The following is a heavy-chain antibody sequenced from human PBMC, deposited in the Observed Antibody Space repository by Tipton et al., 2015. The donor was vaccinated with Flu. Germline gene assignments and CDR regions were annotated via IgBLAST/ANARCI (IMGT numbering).Heavy chain of an antibody. V-gene: IGHV4-4*07. CDR3: ARETEREVEPRGRWFDP. CDR2: TQTSGSS. D-gene: IGHD1-14*01. Sequence: TLSLTCNVSGASITSYYWSWIRQPAGRGLEWIGRTQTSGSSNYNPSLKSRVTMSVDTSNNHFSLKLNSVTAADTAVYYCARETEREVEPRGRWFDPWGQGILVTVSS. J-gene: IGHJ5*02. CDR1: GASITSYY.